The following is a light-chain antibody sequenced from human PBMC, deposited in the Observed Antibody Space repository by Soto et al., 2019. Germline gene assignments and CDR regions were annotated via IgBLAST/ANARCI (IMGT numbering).Light chain of an antibody. CDR3: NSYASTSARL. CDR2: EVT. CDR1: SSDVGTFNY. V-gene: IGLV2-14*01. Sequence: QSALTQRASVSGSPGQSITISCTGTSSDVGTFNYVSWYQQHPGKTPKLIIYEVTNRPSGVSNRFSGSKSGNTASLTISGLQAEDEADYYCNSYASTSARLFGGGTKLTVL. J-gene: IGLJ3*02.